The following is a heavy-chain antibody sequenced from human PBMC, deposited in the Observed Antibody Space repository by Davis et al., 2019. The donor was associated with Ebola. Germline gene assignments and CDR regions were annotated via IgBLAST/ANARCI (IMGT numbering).Heavy chain of an antibody. D-gene: IGHD2-2*01. CDR3: ARGADQVKFYGLDV. CDR1: GGSISSYY. Sequence: SETLSLTCTVSGGSISSYYWSWIRQPPGKGLEWIGYIYYSGSTNYNPSLKSRVTISVDTSKNQFSLKLSSVTAADTALYYCARGADQVKFYGLDVWGQGTTVTVSS. V-gene: IGHV4-59*12. J-gene: IGHJ6*02. CDR2: IYYSGST.